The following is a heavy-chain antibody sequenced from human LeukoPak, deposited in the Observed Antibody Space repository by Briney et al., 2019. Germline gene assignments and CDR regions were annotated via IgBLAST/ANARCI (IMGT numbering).Heavy chain of an antibody. V-gene: IGHV5-51*01. D-gene: IGHD3-22*01. CDR3: AGYDSSGYRAFDI. CDR1: GYSFTSYW. CDR2: IYPGDSDT. Sequence: HGESLKISCKGSGYSFTSYWIGWVRPLPGKGLEWMGIIYPGDSDTRYSPSFQGQVTISADKSISTAYLQWSSLKASDTAMYYCAGYDSSGYRAFDIWGQGTMVTVSS. J-gene: IGHJ3*02.